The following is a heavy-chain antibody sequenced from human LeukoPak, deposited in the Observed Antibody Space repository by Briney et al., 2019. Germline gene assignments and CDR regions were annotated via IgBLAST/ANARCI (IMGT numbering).Heavy chain of an antibody. J-gene: IGHJ4*02. D-gene: IGHD3-22*01. Sequence: GGSLRLSCAASGFAFSSYAMSWVRQAPGKGLGWVSAISGSGGSTYYADSVKGRFTISRDNSKNTLYLQMNSLRAEDTAVYYCAKDRGPTRLKPGTYYYDSSDCWGQGTLVTVSS. CDR3: AKDRGPTRLKPGTYYYDSSDC. CDR1: GFAFSSYA. V-gene: IGHV3-23*01. CDR2: ISGSGGST.